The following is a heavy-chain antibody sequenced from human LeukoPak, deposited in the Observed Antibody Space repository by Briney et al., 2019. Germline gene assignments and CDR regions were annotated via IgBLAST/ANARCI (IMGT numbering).Heavy chain of an antibody. D-gene: IGHD2-2*01. V-gene: IGHV1-2*02. CDR1: GYTFTGYY. Sequence: ASVKVSCKASGYTFTGYYMHWVRQAPGQGLEWMGWINPNSGGTNYAQKFQGRVTMTRDTSISTAYMELSRLRSDDTAVYYCAREHIVVVPAAIFRSGYHPNEAGGAFDIWGQGTMVTVSS. J-gene: IGHJ3*02. CDR2: INPNSGGT. CDR3: AREHIVVVPAAIFRSGYHPNEAGGAFDI.